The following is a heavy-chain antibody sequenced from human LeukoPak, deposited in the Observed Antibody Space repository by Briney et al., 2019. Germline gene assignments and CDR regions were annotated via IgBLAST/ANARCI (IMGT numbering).Heavy chain of an antibody. V-gene: IGHV3-48*03. CDR2: ISSSGSTI. Sequence: GGSLRLSCAASGFTFSSYEMNWVRQAPGKGLEWVSYISSSGSTIYYADSVKGRFTISRDNAKNSLYLQMNSLRAEVTAVYYCARSGSSGWCFDYWGQGTLVTVSS. J-gene: IGHJ4*02. CDR1: GFTFSSYE. D-gene: IGHD6-19*01. CDR3: ARSGSSGWCFDY.